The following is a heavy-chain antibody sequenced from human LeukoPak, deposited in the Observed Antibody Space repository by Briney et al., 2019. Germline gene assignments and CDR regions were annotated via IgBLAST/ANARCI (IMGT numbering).Heavy chain of an antibody. CDR1: GFTFSSYG. CDR3: AKVRVYDSSGYYHGPYYFGY. D-gene: IGHD3-22*01. V-gene: IGHV3-30*18. J-gene: IGHJ4*02. CDR2: ISYDGSNK. Sequence: GGSLRLSCAASGFTFSSYGMHWVRQAPGKGLEWVAVISYDGSNKYYADSVKGRFTISRDNSKNTLYLQMNSLRAEDTAVYYCAKVRVYDSSGYYHGPYYFGYWGQGTLVTVSS.